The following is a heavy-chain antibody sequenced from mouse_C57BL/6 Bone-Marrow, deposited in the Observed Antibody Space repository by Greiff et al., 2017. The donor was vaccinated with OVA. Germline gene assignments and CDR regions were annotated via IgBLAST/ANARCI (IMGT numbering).Heavy chain of an antibody. J-gene: IGHJ1*03. CDR2: IWSGGST. V-gene: IGHV2-2*01. D-gene: IGHD1-1*01. CDR3: AKRGTVEPPYWYFDV. Sequence: QVQLKESGPGLVQPSQSLSITCTVSGFSLTSYGVHWVRQSPGKGLEWLGVIWSGGSTDYNAAFISRLSISKDNSKSQVFFKMNSLQADDTAIYYCAKRGTVEPPYWYFDVWGTGTTVTVSS. CDR1: GFSLTSYG.